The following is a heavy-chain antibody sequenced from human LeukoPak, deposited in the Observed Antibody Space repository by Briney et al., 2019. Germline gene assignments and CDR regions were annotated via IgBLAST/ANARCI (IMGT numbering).Heavy chain of an antibody. J-gene: IGHJ3*01. CDR2: IYPDDSDT. Sequence: GESLKISCKGSGXKFNAYWIAWVRQMPGKGLEWMGFIYPDDSDTRYSPSFQGQVTISADKSVSIAYLQWSSLKASDTAMYYCARPNITSYYDSRGYDAFDVWGQGTMVIVSS. CDR3: ARPNITSYYDSRGYDAFDV. D-gene: IGHD3-22*01. V-gene: IGHV5-51*01. CDR1: GXKFNAYW.